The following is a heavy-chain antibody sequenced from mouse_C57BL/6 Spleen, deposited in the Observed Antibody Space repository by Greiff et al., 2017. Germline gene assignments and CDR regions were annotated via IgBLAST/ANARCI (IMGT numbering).Heavy chain of an antibody. CDR2: IDPEDGET. Sequence: EVQLVESGAELVKPGASVKLSCTASGFNIKDYYMHWVKQRTEQGLGWIGRIDPEDGETKYAPKFQGKATITADTSSNTAYLQLSSLTSEDTAVYYCARNYGSSFWYFDVWGTGTTVTVSS. D-gene: IGHD1-1*01. J-gene: IGHJ1*03. CDR1: GFNIKDYY. V-gene: IGHV14-2*01. CDR3: ARNYGSSFWYFDV.